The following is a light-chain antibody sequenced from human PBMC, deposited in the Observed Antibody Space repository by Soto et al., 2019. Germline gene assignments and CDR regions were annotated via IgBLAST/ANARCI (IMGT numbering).Light chain of an antibody. CDR2: DVS. J-gene: IGLJ1*01. V-gene: IGLV2-14*01. CDR1: KKEFGGYNY. CDR3: SSYRAYRTLEV. Sequence: VLSPPYSLSGYLGESITLSCTGKKKEFGGYNYVSWYQQHPGKAPKLVIYDVSSRPSGISNRFSGSKSGFTASLTISGLQAADDAHYYCSSYRAYRTLEVFGTGTKVTVL.